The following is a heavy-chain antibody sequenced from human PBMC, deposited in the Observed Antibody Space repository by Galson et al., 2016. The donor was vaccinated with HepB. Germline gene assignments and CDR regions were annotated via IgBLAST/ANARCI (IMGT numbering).Heavy chain of an antibody. D-gene: IGHD2-15*01. CDR3: ATGFCSGGSCYSYGLDV. Sequence: SVKVSCKVSGYTLTELSLHWVRQAPGEGLAWMGRFDPADGEIIYAQKFQGRVTMTEDSSTDTAYMELSSLRSEDTAVYYCATGFCSGGSCYSYGLDVWGQGTTVTVSS. V-gene: IGHV1-24*01. CDR1: GYTLTELS. J-gene: IGHJ6*02. CDR2: FDPADGEI.